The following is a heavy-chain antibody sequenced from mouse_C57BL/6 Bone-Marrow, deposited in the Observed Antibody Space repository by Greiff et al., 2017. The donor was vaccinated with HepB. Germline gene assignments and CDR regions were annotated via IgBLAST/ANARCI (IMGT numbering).Heavy chain of an antibody. D-gene: IGHD1-1*01. CDR3: ARGGYYGSSFAMDY. J-gene: IGHJ4*01. Sequence: EVHLVESGGGLVKPGGSLKLSCAASGFTFSSYAMSWVRQTPEKRLEWVATISDGGSYTYYPDNVKGRFTISRDNAKNNLYLQMSHLKSEDTAMYYCARGGYYGSSFAMDYGGQGTSVTVSS. CDR1: GFTFSSYA. V-gene: IGHV5-4*01. CDR2: ISDGGSYT.